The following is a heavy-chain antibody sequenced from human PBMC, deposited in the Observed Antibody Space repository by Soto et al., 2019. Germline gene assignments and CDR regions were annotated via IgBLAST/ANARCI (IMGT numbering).Heavy chain of an antibody. CDR2: IYPGDSDT. CDR3: ATGRYDFCSGSKKSYRLDV. D-gene: IGHD3-3*01. CDR1: GYSFTRYW. J-gene: IGHJ6*02. Sequence: PGESLKISCKGSGYSFTRYWIGWVRQMPGKGLEWMGIIYPGDSDTRYSPSFQGQVTISADKSISTAYLQWSSLKASATALHYCATGRYDFCSGSKKSYRLDVWGQGTKVTVSS. V-gene: IGHV5-51*01.